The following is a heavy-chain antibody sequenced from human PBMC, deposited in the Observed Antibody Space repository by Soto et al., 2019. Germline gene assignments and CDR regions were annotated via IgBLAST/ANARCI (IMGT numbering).Heavy chain of an antibody. V-gene: IGHV1-69*01. Sequence: QVQLVQSGAEVKKPGSSVKVSCKAPGGTFSSYAISWVRQAPGQGLEWMGGIIPIFGTANYAQKFQGRVTITADESTSTAYMELSSLRSEDTAVYYCARSRSYYDSSGYYYGAMRAFDIWGQGTMVTVSS. CDR3: ARSRSYYDSSGYYYGAMRAFDI. CDR1: GGTFSSYA. CDR2: IIPIFGTA. D-gene: IGHD3-22*01. J-gene: IGHJ3*02.